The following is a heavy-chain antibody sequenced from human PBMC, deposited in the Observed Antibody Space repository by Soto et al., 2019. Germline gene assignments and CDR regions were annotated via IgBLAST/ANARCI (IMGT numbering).Heavy chain of an antibody. CDR2: IYYSGST. D-gene: IGHD6-19*01. Sequence: SETLSLTCTVSGGSISSYYWSWIRQPPGKGLEWIGYIYYSGSTNYNPSLKSRVTISVDTSKNQFSLKLSSVTAADTAVYYCARTSIAVAGTWLLVDPWGQGTLVTVS. CDR1: GGSISSYY. J-gene: IGHJ5*02. CDR3: ARTSIAVAGTWLLVDP. V-gene: IGHV4-59*01.